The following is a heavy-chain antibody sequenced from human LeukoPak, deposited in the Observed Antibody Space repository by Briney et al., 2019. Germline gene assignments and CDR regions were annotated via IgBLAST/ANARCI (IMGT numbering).Heavy chain of an antibody. CDR3: ARQYSSSSPDTDV. CDR2: IYPGDSDT. V-gene: IGHV5-51*01. J-gene: IGHJ6*03. CDR1: GYSFSSHW. D-gene: IGHD6-6*01. Sequence: GESLKISCKGSGYSFSSHWIGWVRQMPGKGLEWMGIIYPGDSDTRYSPSFQGQVTISADKSISTAYLQWSSLKASDTAMYYCARQYSSSSPDTDVWGKGTTVTVSS.